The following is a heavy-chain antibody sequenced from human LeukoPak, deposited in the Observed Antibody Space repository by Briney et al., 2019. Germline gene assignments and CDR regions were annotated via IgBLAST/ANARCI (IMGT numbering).Heavy chain of an antibody. Sequence: ASVKVSCKASGYTFTGYYMHWVRQAPGQGLEWVGWINPNSGGTNYAQKFQGSVTMSRDTSISTAYMELSRLRSDDTAVYYCARGRETGSGSYFRGYFDYWGQGTQVTVSS. D-gene: IGHD1-26*01. V-gene: IGHV1-2*02. J-gene: IGHJ4*02. CDR2: INPNSGGT. CDR3: ARGRETGSGSYFRGYFDY. CDR1: GYTFTGYY.